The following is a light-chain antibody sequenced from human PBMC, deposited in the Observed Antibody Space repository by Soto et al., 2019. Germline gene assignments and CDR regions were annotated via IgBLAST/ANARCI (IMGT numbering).Light chain of an antibody. Sequence: DIQMTQSPSSLSASLGDRVTIPCLASQTISSWWAWYQQKPGKAPKLLIFAASTLQSGVPSRFSGSGSGTDFTLTISSLQPEDFATDKCQQSYSTPPRFGQGTKVDIK. CDR2: AAS. V-gene: IGKV1-39*01. CDR3: QQSYSTPPR. CDR1: QTISSW. J-gene: IGKJ1*01.